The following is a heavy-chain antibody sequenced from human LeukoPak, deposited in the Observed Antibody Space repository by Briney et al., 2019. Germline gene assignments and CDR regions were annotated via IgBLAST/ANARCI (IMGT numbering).Heavy chain of an antibody. V-gene: IGHV3-23*01. J-gene: IGHJ6*04. CDR1: GFTFSNNA. CDR2: TVHLSDPT. CDR3: ARDPGYSSRYYYGMDV. D-gene: IGHD6-13*01. Sequence: GGYLILYCASSGFTFSNNAMNWVRQAPGKGLDGVSGTVHLSDPTDYADSAKGRFTTSRANSKNPLYRQMNSLRAEDTAVYYCARDPGYSSRYYYGMDVWGEGTTVTVSS.